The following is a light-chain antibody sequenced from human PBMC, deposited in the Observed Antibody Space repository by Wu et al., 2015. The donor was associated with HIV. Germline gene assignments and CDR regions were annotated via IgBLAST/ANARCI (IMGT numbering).Light chain of an antibody. CDR2: GAS. CDR1: QSVSNN. CDR3: QQYNFWPT. V-gene: IGKV3-15*01. Sequence: EIVMTQSPATLSVSPGERATLSCRASQSVSNNLAWYQQIPGQAPRLLIYGASTRATGIPARFAGSGSGTEFTLTIASLQSEDFAVYYCQQYNFWPTFGGGTKVEIK. J-gene: IGKJ4*01.